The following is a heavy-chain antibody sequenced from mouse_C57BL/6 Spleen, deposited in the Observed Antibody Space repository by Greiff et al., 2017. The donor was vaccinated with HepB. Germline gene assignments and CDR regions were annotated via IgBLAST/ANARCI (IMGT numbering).Heavy chain of an antibody. CDR2: ISSGSSTI. CDR1: GFTFSDYG. J-gene: IGHJ2*01. Sequence: EVHLVESGGGLVKPGGSLKLSCAASGFTFSDYGMHWVRQAPEKGLEWVAYISSGSSTIYYADTVKGRFTISRDNAKNTLFLQMTSLRSEDTAMYYCARNFDYYYGSSLYYFDYWGQGTTLTVSS. V-gene: IGHV5-17*01. CDR3: ARNFDYYYGSSLYYFDY. D-gene: IGHD1-1*01.